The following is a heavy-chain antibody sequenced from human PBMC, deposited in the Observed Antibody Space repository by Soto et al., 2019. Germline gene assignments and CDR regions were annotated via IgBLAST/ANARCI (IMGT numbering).Heavy chain of an antibody. D-gene: IGHD1-1*01. CDR3: ARDSGGNSENYYGLDV. CDR1: GVSVSSGDYY. CDR2: IDRSGST. V-gene: IGHV4-31*03. J-gene: IGHJ6*02. Sequence: QVQLQESGPGLVKPSQTLSLSCNVYGVSVSSGDYYWSWIRQHAGGRLEWIGYIDRSGSTYYKPSLRGRVIMSVDTSTNQISLRLRSVTAADTAMYFCARDSGGNSENYYGLDVWGHGTTVTVSS.